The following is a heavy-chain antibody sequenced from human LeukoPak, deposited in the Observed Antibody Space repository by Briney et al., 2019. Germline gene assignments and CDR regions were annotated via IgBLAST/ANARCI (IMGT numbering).Heavy chain of an antibody. CDR3: ARIPQQLAYYFDY. CDR2: ISSSSSTI. J-gene: IGHJ4*02. CDR1: GFTFSRYS. Sequence: GGSLRLSCAASGFTFSRYSMNWVRQAPGKGLEWVSYISSSSSTIYYADSVKGRFTISRDNAKNSLYLQMNSLRDEDTAVYYCARIPQQLAYYFDYWGQGTLVTVSS. D-gene: IGHD6-13*01. V-gene: IGHV3-48*02.